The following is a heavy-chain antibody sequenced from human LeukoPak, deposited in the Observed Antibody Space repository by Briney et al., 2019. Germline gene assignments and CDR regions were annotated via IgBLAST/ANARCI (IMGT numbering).Heavy chain of an antibody. J-gene: IGHJ6*03. CDR1: GFTFSSYS. CDR2: ISSSSSTI. CDR3: AKDGLWFGEFFYYYMDV. Sequence: PGGSLRLSCAASGFTFSSYSMNWVRQAPGKGLEWVSYISSSSSTIYYADSVKGRFTISRDNAKNSLYLQMNSLRAEDTAVYYCAKDGLWFGEFFYYYMDVWGQGATVTISS. V-gene: IGHV3-48*01. D-gene: IGHD3-10*01.